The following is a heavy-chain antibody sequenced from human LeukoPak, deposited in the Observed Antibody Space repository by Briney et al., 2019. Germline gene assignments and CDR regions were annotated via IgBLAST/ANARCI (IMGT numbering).Heavy chain of an antibody. V-gene: IGHV1-2*02. J-gene: IGHJ6*03. CDR3: ARGVVAASFYYYMDV. CDR2: IRPDSGGT. Sequence: ASVKVSCKASGYTFTGYYMHWVRQAPGQGLEWMGWIRPDSGGTNYAQKFQGRVTMTRDTSISTAYMELSRLTSDDTAVYYCARGVVAASFYYYMDVWDKGTTVTISS. CDR1: GYTFTGYY. D-gene: IGHD2-15*01.